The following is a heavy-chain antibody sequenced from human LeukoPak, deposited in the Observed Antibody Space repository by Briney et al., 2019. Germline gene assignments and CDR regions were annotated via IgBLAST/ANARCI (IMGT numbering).Heavy chain of an antibody. CDR2: ISGSSSSI. V-gene: IGHV3-21*01. D-gene: IGHD1-7*01. J-gene: IGHJ4*02. CDR1: GFTFSSYS. CDR3: ARGLVTGTPDY. Sequence: GGSLRLSCAASGFTFSSYSMNWVRQAPGRGLEWVSSISGSSSSIYYADSVKGRFTISRDNAKNSLYLQMNSLRAEDTAVYYCARGLVTGTPDYWGQGTLVTVSS.